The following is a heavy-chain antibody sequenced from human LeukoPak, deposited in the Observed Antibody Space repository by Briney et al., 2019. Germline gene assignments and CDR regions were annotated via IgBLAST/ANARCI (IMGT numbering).Heavy chain of an antibody. CDR2: INHSGST. Sequence: SETLSLTCAVYGGSFSGYYWSWIRQPPGKGLEWIGEINHSGSTNYNPSLKSRVTISVDTPRNQFSLKLSSLTAADTAVYYCATNPGGYCSSTNCYGEAPWGQGTLVTVSS. CDR3: ATNPGGYCSSTNCYGEAP. J-gene: IGHJ5*02. CDR1: GGSFSGYY. D-gene: IGHD2-2*01. V-gene: IGHV4-34*01.